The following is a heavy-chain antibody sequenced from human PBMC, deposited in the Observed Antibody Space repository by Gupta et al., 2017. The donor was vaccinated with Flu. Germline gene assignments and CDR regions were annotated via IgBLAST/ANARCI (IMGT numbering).Heavy chain of an antibody. CDR1: GFTFTTYD. J-gene: IGHJ4*02. D-gene: IGHD1-1*01. CDR2: ISGSGDET. CDR3: AKDVRRPMDH. V-gene: IGHV3-23*01. Sequence: EVQLLESGGGLIQPGGSLRLSCPASGFTFTTYDMSWVRQAPGKGLEWVAGISGSGDETFYADFVKGRFTISRDNYRNMVYMEMNNMRAEDTALYYCAKDVRRPMDHWGRGTLVTVSS.